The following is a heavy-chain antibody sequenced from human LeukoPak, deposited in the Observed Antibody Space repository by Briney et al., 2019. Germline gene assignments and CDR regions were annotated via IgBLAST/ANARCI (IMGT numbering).Heavy chain of an antibody. CDR3: ARGRHDFWSGDL. D-gene: IGHD3-3*01. CDR2: MSHDESKR. J-gene: IGHJ4*02. V-gene: IGHV3-30-3*01. CDR1: GFTVSSYG. Sequence: PGRSLRLSCVASGFTVSSYGMHWVRQAPGKGLEWVGVMSHDESKRYYADSVKGRFTISRDNSKNTLYVQMNSLRADDTAVYYCARGRHDFWSGDLWGQGTLVTVSS.